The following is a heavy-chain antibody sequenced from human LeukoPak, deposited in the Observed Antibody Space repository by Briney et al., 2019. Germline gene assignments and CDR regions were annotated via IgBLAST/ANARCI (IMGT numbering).Heavy chain of an antibody. CDR1: GYTFTGFY. V-gene: IGHV1-2*02. J-gene: IGHJ4*02. CDR3: ARVADGYYFDY. CDR2: INPNSGDT. D-gene: IGHD6-25*01. Sequence: GASVRVSCKPSGYTFTGFYIHWVRQAPGQGLDWMGWINPNSGDTNYAQKFQGRVTLTSDTSISTAYMELTRLTSDDTAVYHCARVADGYYFDYWGQGTLVTVSS.